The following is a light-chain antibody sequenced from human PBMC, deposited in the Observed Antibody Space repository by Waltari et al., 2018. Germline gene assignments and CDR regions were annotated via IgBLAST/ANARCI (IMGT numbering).Light chain of an antibody. J-gene: IGLJ2*01. CDR3: SSQSSNDVVL. Sequence: QSALTQPASVSGSPGQSVTIFCAGTSNDVGGYNSVSWYQEYPGQAPRVIIYDVSDRPSGVSDRFSGSKSGNTASLTISGLQAEDEADYYCSSQSSNDVVLVGGGTKLTVL. CDR2: DVS. CDR1: SNDVGGYNS. V-gene: IGLV2-14*01.